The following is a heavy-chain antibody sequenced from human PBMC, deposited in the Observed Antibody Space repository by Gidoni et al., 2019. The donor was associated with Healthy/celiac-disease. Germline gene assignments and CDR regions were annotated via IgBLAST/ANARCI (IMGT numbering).Heavy chain of an antibody. CDR1: GFTFSDYY. CDR2: ISSSGSTI. J-gene: IGHJ4*02. V-gene: IGHV3-11*01. Sequence: QVQLVESGRVLVKPGGSLRLSCAASGFTFSDYYMSWIRQAPGKGLGWVSYISSSGSTIYYADSVKGRFTISRDNAKNSLYLQMNSLRAEDTAVYYCARGYDILIQEYYFDYWGQGTLVTVSS. CDR3: ARGYDILIQEYYFDY. D-gene: IGHD3-9*01.